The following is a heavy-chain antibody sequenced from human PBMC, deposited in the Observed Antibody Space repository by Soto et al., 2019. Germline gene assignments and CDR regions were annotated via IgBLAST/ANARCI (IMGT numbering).Heavy chain of an antibody. CDR1: GFSLSDYA. CDR3: AKALSYDILTGVTGPPDY. Sequence: PGGSLRLSCVASGFSLSDYAVNWVRQAPGKGLEWVSCISSDSGTIDYADSVKGRFTISRDNAKNSLYLQMNSLRAEDTALYYCAKALSYDILTGVTGPPDYWGQGTLVTVSS. D-gene: IGHD3-9*01. J-gene: IGHJ4*02. CDR2: ISSDSGTI. V-gene: IGHV3-9*01.